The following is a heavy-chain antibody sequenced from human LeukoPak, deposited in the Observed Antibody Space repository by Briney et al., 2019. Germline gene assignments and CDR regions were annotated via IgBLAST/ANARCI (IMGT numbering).Heavy chain of an antibody. CDR2: ISGSGGST. V-gene: IGHV3-23*01. Sequence: GWSLRLSCADSGFTFSSYAMSWLRQAPGKGLEWVSAISGSGGSTYYAASVKGRFTISRDNSKNTLYLQMNSLRAEDTAVYYCAKAASSGSIDFDYWGQGTLVTVSS. CDR3: AKAASSGSIDFDY. CDR1: GFTFSSYA. J-gene: IGHJ4*02. D-gene: IGHD6-19*01.